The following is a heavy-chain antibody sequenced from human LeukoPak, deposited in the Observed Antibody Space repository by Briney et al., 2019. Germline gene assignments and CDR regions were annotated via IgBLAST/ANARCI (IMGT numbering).Heavy chain of an antibody. J-gene: IGHJ4*02. V-gene: IGHV4-39*01. Sequence: SETLSLTCTVSGGSISSSSYYWGWVRQPPGKGLEWIGSIYYSGSTYYNPSLKSRVTISVDTSKNQFSLKLSSVTAADTAVYYCARKAYSYGYALDSWGQGTLVTVSS. CDR1: GGSISSSSYY. CDR2: IYYSGST. D-gene: IGHD5-18*01. CDR3: ARKAYSYGYALDS.